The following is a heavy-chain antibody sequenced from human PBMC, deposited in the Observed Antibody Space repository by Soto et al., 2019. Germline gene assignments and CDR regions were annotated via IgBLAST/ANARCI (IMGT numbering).Heavy chain of an antibody. Sequence: ASVKVSCKASGYTFTSYAMHWVRQAPGQRLEWMAWINAGNGNTKYSQKFQGRVTITRDTSASTAYMELSSLRSDDTAVYYCARASRWFVTDYWCPGPLVTLSS. CDR3: ARASRWFVTDY. D-gene: IGHD6-13*01. CDR1: GYTFTSYA. V-gene: IGHV1-3*01. J-gene: IGHJ4*02. CDR2: INAGNGNT.